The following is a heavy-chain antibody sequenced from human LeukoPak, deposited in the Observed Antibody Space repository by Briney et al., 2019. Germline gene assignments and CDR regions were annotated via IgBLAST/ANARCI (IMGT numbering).Heavy chain of an antibody. J-gene: IGHJ4*02. CDR1: GFTFSIYA. V-gene: IGHV3-23*01. Sequence: GGSLRLSCAASGFTFSIYAMNWVRQAPGKGLEWVSSISANGGETHYADSVEGRFTISRDNSKNTLYLQINNPRVEDTAVYYCAKRYYDFPLDYWGQGTLVTVSS. CDR3: AKRYYDFPLDY. CDR2: ISANGGET. D-gene: IGHD3-3*01.